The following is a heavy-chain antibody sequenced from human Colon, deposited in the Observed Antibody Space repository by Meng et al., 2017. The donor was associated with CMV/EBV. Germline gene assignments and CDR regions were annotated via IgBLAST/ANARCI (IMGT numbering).Heavy chain of an antibody. CDR1: GFTFRIYW. J-gene: IGHJ4*02. V-gene: IGHV3-7*01. CDR3: ARRKGEGNWQQTFDY. D-gene: IGHD1-20*01. Sequence: GESLKISCAASGFTFRIYWMTWVRQAPGKGLEWVANIKQDGSEKYYVDSVKGRFTISRDNAKNSLYLQMNSLRAEDTAVYYCARRKGEGNWQQTFDYWGQGTLVTVSS. CDR2: IKQDGSEK.